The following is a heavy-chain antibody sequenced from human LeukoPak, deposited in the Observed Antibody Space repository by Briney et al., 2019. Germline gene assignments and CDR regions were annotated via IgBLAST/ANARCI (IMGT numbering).Heavy chain of an antibody. J-gene: IGHJ4*02. CDR2: INWNGGST. Sequence: PGGSLRLSCAASGFTFDDYGMSWVRQAPGKGLEWVSGINWNGGSTGYADSVKGRFTISRDNAKNSLYLQMNSLRAEDTALYYCARRGIAARPGVAVQYYFDYWGQGTLVTVSS. D-gene: IGHD6-6*01. CDR3: ARRGIAARPGVAVQYYFDY. CDR1: GFTFDDYG. V-gene: IGHV3-20*04.